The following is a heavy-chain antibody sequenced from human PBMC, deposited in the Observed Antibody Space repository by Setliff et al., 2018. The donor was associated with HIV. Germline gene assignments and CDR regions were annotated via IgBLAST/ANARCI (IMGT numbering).Heavy chain of an antibody. CDR3: VRDENKQLGYN. CDR1: GFNFSSHT. CDR2: IYPDGSNR. V-gene: IGHV3-74*01. Sequence: PGGSLRLSCAASGFNFSSHTMNWIRQAPGKGLEWVSGIYPDGSNRNYADSVKGRFTISRDNAKNTLYLQMNSLTAEDTAVYYCVRDENKQLGYNWGQGKLVTVSS. D-gene: IGHD6-6*01. J-gene: IGHJ4*02.